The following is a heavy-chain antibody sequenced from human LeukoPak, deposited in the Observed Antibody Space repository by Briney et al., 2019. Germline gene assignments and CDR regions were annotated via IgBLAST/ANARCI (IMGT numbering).Heavy chain of an antibody. J-gene: IGHJ3*02. D-gene: IGHD3-22*01. CDR2: ISSSGSTI. Sequence: PGGSLRLSCAASGFTFSRYEMNWVRQAAGKGLEWVSYISSSGSTIYYADSVKGRFTISRDNAKNSLYLQMNSLRAEDPAVYYCARDYDSSGYYYDAFDIWGQGTMVTVSS. CDR1: GFTFSRYE. CDR3: ARDYDSSGYYYDAFDI. V-gene: IGHV3-48*03.